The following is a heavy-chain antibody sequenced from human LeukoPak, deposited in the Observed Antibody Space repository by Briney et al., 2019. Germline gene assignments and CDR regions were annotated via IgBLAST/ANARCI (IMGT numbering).Heavy chain of an antibody. CDR3: ARGLGL. Sequence: ASETLSLTCAVYGGSFRGYYWSWIRQPPGKGLEWIGEINHSGSTNYNPSLKSRVTISVDTSKNQFSLKLSSVTAADTAVYYCARGLGLWGQGTMVTVSS. D-gene: IGHD7-27*01. CDR1: GGSFRGYY. V-gene: IGHV4-34*01. CDR2: INHSGST. J-gene: IGHJ3*01.